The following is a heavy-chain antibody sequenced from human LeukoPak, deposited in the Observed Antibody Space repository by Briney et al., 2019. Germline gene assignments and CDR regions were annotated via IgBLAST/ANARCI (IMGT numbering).Heavy chain of an antibody. Sequence: PGGCLRLSCAASGFTFSSYWMSWVRQAPGKGLEWVANIKQDGSEKYYVDSVKGRFTISSDNAKNSLYLQMNSLRAEDTAVYCCARDSDRGAYDYWGQGTLVTVSS. CDR1: GFTFSSYW. D-gene: IGHD2-21*01. CDR2: IKQDGSEK. J-gene: IGHJ4*02. CDR3: ARDSDRGAYDY. V-gene: IGHV3-7*01.